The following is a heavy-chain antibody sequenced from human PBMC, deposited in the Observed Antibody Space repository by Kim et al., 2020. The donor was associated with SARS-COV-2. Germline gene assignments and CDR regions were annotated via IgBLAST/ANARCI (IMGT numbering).Heavy chain of an antibody. CDR2: IYSGGTNT. Sequence: GGSLRLSCAASGFTFSSYAMSWVRQAPGKGLEWVSVIYSGGTNTFYADSAKGRFTISRDNSKSTLYLKMNSLRAEDTALYYCAKDQSYDSSGYSLDYWRPGNLARVS. V-gene: IGHV3-23*03. CDR3: AKDQSYDSSGYSLDY. D-gene: IGHD3-22*01. CDR1: GFTFSSYA. J-gene: IGHJ4*02.